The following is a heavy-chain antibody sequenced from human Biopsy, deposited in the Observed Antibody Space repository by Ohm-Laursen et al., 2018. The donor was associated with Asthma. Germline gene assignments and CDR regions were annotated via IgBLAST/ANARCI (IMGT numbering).Heavy chain of an antibody. CDR2: HDHEEGGT. J-gene: IGHJ4*02. Sequence: GASVKVSCKISGYSLTDLSMHWVRQAPGQGLEWMGGHDHEEGGTVNARRFQGRVTVTEDTSTDTAYMELGSLSSDDTAVYYCASDFPKDYVRYNFQFWGQGTLVTVSS. D-gene: IGHD4-17*01. CDR3: ASDFPKDYVRYNFQF. V-gene: IGHV1-24*01. CDR1: GYSLTDLS.